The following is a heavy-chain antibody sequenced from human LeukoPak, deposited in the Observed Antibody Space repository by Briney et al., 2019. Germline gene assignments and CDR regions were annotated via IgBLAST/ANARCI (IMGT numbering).Heavy chain of an antibody. D-gene: IGHD3-9*01. Sequence: SETLSLTCTVSGGSISSSSYYWGWIRQPPGKGLEWIGSIYYSGSTYYNPSLKSRVTISVDTSENQFSLKLSSVTAADTAVYYCARVGDLRYFDPGWFDPWGQGTPVTVSS. V-gene: IGHV4-39*07. CDR1: GGSISSSSYY. CDR3: ARVGDLRYFDPGWFDP. J-gene: IGHJ5*02. CDR2: IYYSGST.